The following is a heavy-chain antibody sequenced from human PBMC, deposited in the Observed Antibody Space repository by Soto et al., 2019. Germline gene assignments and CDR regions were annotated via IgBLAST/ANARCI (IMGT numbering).Heavy chain of an antibody. CDR3: AKVGLRFLEWLLPPVVFFDY. J-gene: IGHJ4*02. D-gene: IGHD3-3*01. CDR1: GFTFSSYA. Sequence: AGGSLRLSCAASGFTFSSYAMSWVRQAPGKGLEWVSAISGSGGSTYYADSVKGRFTISRDNSKNTLYLQMNSLRAEDTAVYYCAKVGLRFLEWLLPPVVFFDYWGQGTLVTVSS. V-gene: IGHV3-23*01. CDR2: ISGSGGST.